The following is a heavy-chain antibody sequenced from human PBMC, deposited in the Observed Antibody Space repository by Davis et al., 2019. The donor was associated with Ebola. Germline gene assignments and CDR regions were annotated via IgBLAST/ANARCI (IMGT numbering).Heavy chain of an antibody. CDR3: ASGDIAYCGGDCYAL. J-gene: IGHJ4*02. CDR2: ISYDGSNK. V-gene: IGHV3-30-3*01. D-gene: IGHD2-21*02. CDR1: GFTFSSYA. Sequence: PGGSLRLSCAASGFTFSSYAMHWVRQAPGKGLEWVAVISYDGSNKYYADSVKGRFTISRDNSKNTLYLQMNSLRAEDTAVYYCASGDIAYCGGDCYALGGQGTLVTVSS.